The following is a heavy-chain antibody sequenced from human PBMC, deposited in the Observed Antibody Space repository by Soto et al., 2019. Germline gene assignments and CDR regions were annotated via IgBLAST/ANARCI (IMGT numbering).Heavy chain of an antibody. Sequence: SVKVPCKSTGRLFSNYAVIWVRQAPGQGLEWMGGIIPVFDTVYYAQKFQGRVTITADESTNTAYMELSSLRSEDTAMYYCARGGSGYVWFNEFWGQGTLVTVSS. CDR2: IIPVFDTV. J-gene: IGHJ4*02. CDR1: GRLFSNYA. D-gene: IGHD3-22*01. V-gene: IGHV1-69*13. CDR3: ARGGSGYVWFNEF.